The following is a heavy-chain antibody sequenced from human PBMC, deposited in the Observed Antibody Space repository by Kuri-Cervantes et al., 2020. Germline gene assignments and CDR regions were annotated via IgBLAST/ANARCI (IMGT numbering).Heavy chain of an antibody. V-gene: IGHV3-21*04. D-gene: IGHD3-16*02. CDR2: ISSSSSFT. CDR3: AREKEHDYVWGSYRYTN. CDR1: GFTFSIYS. J-gene: IGHJ4*02. Sequence: GGSLRLSCAASGFTFSIYSMNWVRQAPGKGLEWVSSISSSSSFTYYADSVKGRFTISRDNSKNTLYLQMNSLRAEDTAVYYCAREKEHDYVWGSYRYTNWGQGTLVTVSS.